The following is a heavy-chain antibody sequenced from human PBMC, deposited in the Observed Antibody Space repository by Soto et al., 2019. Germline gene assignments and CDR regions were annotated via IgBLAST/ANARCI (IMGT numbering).Heavy chain of an antibody. CDR3: ARDTGARYGSDTPYYYYGMDV. Sequence: SETLSLTCTVSGGSINTYYWSWIRQPPGKGLEWIGYIYDNGSTKYSPSLTSRVTISVDTSKNQFSLTLNSVTAADTAVYYCARDTGARYGSDTPYYYYGMDVWGQGTTVTVS. V-gene: IGHV4-59*01. J-gene: IGHJ6*02. CDR1: GGSINTYY. D-gene: IGHD3-10*01. CDR2: IYDNGST.